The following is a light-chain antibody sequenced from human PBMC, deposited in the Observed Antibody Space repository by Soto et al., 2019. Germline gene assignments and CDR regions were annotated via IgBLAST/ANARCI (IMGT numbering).Light chain of an antibody. V-gene: IGLV2-14*01. CDR3: SSYTSSSTLYV. CDR2: DVS. CDR1: SSDVGGYNY. Sequence: QSVLTQPASVSGSPGQSITISCTGTSSDVGGYNYVSWYQQHPGKAPQLMIYDVSNRPSGASNRFSGSKSGNTASLTISGLQAEDEADYYCSSYTSSSTLYVFGAGTKLTVL. J-gene: IGLJ1*01.